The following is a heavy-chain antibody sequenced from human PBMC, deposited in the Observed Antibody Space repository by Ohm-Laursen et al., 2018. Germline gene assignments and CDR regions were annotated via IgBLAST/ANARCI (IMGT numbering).Heavy chain of an antibody. Sequence: SLRLSCTASGFTFSSYSMNWVRQAPGKGLEWVSSISSSSSYIYYADSVKGRFTISRDNAKNSLSLQMNSLRAEDTGIYYCAAEGRRDGYNLYYWGQGTLVTVSS. CDR1: GFTFSSYS. CDR2: ISSSSSYI. D-gene: IGHD5-24*01. J-gene: IGHJ4*02. CDR3: AAEGRRDGYNLYY. V-gene: IGHV3-21*01.